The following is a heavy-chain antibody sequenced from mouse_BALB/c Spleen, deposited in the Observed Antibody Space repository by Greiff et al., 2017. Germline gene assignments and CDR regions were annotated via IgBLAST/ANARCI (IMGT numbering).Heavy chain of an antibody. J-gene: IGHJ4*01. Sequence: EVQLQQSGPELVKPWASVKISCKASGYTFTDYNMHWVKQSHGKSLEWIGYIYPYNGGTGYNQKFKSKATLTVDNSSSTAYMELRSLTSEDSAVYYCARRTMTYAMDYWGQGTSVTVSS. CDR1: GYTFTDYN. CDR2: IYPYNGGT. V-gene: IGHV1S29*02. CDR3: ARRTMTYAMDY. D-gene: IGHD2-4*01.